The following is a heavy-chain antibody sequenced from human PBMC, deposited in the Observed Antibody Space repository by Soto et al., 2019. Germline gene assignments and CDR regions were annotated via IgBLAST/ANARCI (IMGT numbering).Heavy chain of an antibody. CDR2: INHSGST. CDR3: ARSSSWQDNWFDP. CDR1: GGSFSGYY. J-gene: IGHJ5*02. V-gene: IGHV4-34*01. D-gene: IGHD6-13*01. Sequence: SSETLSLTCAVYGGSFSGYYWSWIRQPPGKGLEWIGEINHSGSTNYNPSLKSRVTISVDTSKNQFSLKLSSVTAADTAVYYCARSSSWQDNWFDPWGQGTLVTVSS.